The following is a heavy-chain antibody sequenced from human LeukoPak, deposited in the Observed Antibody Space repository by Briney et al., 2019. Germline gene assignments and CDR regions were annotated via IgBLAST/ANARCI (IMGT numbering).Heavy chain of an antibody. CDR1: GGSISSYY. D-gene: IGHD5-24*01. CDR2: IDYSGAT. Sequence: SETLSLTCTVSGGSISSYYWSWIRQPPGKGLEWIGNIDYSGATNYNPSLLSRVSISLDMSKSQFSLRLTSVTAADTAVYYCASPRRDDYSYDGFDIWGQGTMVTVSS. V-gene: IGHV4-59*01. J-gene: IGHJ3*02. CDR3: ASPRRDDYSYDGFDI.